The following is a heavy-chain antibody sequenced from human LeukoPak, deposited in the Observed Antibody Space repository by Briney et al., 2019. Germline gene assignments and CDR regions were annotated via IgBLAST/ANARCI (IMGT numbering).Heavy chain of an antibody. CDR1: GYTFTGYY. D-gene: IGHD2-2*01. J-gene: IGHJ6*03. CDR3: ARAKSVRYCSSTSCYVWPTYYYYYYVDV. CDR2: INPNSGGT. V-gene: IGHV1-2*02. Sequence: GASMKVSCKASGYTFTGYYMHWVRQAPGQGLEWMGWINPNSGGTNYAQKFQGRVTMTRDTSISTAYMELSRLRSDDTAVYYCARAKSVRYCSSTSCYVWPTYYYYYYVDVWGKGTTVTISS.